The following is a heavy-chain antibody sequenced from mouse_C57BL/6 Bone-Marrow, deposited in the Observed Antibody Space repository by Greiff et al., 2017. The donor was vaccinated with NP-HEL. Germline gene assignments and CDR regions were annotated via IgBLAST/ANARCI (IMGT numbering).Heavy chain of an antibody. CDR1: GFTFSDYG. V-gene: IGHV5-15*01. Sequence: EVQLVESGGGLVQPGGSLKLSCAASGFTFSDYGMAWVRQAPRTGPEWVAFISNLAYSIYYADTVTGRFPISSENAKNTLYLEMSSLRSEDTAMYYCARGGFRDYAMDYWGQGTSVTVSS. CDR3: ARGGFRDYAMDY. J-gene: IGHJ4*01. CDR2: ISNLAYSI.